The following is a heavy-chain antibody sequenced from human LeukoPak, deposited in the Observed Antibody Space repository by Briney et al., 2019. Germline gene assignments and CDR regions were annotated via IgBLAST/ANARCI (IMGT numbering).Heavy chain of an antibody. CDR1: GYRFTNYW. J-gene: IGHJ4*02. CDR2: IDPRDSHT. D-gene: IGHD2-21*02. CDR3: GYCPGDCYIPDY. V-gene: IGHV5-10-1*01. Sequence: GESLKISCKGSGYRFTNYWINWVRQMPGKGLEWMGRIDPRDSHTYYSPSFQGHVTISADKSINTAYLQWSSLQASDTAMYYCGYCPGDCYIPDYWGQGTLVTVSS.